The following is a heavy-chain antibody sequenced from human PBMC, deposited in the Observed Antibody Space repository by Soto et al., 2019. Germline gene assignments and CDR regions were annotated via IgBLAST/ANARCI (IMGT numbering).Heavy chain of an antibody. D-gene: IGHD3-22*01. V-gene: IGHV3-23*01. J-gene: IGHJ4*02. CDR2: ISGSGGST. CDR3: ALDYDSSGYYYSFDY. CDR1: GFTFSSYA. Sequence: EVQLLESGGGLVQPGGSLRLSCAASGFTFSSYAMSWVRQAPGKGLEWVSAISGSGGSTYYADSVKGRFTISRDNSKNTLYLQMNSLRAEDTAVYYCALDYDSSGYYYSFDYWGQGTLVTVSS.